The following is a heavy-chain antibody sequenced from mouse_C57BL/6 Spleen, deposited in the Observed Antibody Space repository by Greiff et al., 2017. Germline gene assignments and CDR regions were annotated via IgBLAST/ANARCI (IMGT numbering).Heavy chain of an antibody. J-gene: IGHJ2*01. D-gene: IGHD1-1*01. CDR3: TRGYGSSPHYFDY. CDR1: GYTFTDYE. CDR2: IDPETGGT. Sequence: QVQLQQSGAELVRPGASVTLSCKASGYTFTDYEMHWVKQTPVHGLEWIGAIDPETGGTAYNQKFKGKAILTADKASSTAYMELRTLTSADSSVYYCTRGYGSSPHYFDYWGQGTTLTVSS. V-gene: IGHV1-15*01.